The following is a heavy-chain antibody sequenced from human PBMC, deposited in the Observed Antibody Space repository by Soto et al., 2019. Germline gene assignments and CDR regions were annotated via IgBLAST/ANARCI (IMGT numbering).Heavy chain of an antibody. CDR3: ARDRGWYYYDSSGYYSYAFDI. CDR1: GGSISSYY. Sequence: SETLSLTCTVSGGSISSYYWSWIRQPPGKGLEWIGYIYYSGSTNYNPSLKSRVTISVDTSKDQFSLKLSSVTAADTAVYYCARDRGWYYYDSSGYYSYAFDIWGQGTMVTVSS. D-gene: IGHD3-22*01. V-gene: IGHV4-59*01. CDR2: IYYSGST. J-gene: IGHJ3*02.